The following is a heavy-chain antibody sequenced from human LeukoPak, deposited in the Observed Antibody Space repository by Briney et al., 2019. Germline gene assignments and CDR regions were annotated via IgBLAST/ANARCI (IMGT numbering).Heavy chain of an antibody. Sequence: GGSLRLSCAASGFTFSSYGMHWVRQAPGKGLEWVAFIRYDGSNKYYADSVMGRFTISRDNSKNTLYLQMNSVTYEDTAVYFCVRIVGHTTTDFWGQGTIVTVSS. CDR2: IRYDGSNK. CDR3: VRIVGHTTTDF. D-gene: IGHD1-26*01. J-gene: IGHJ4*02. CDR1: GFTFSSYG. V-gene: IGHV3-30*02.